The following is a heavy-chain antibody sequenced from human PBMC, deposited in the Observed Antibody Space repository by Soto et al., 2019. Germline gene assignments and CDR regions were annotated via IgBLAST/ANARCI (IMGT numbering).Heavy chain of an antibody. D-gene: IGHD1-26*01. CDR1: GYTFTGYF. CDR2: INPRSGDT. Sequence: ASVKVSCKASGYTFTGYFIHWVRQAPGQGLEWMGWINPRSGDTNYAQNFQGRVTMTRDTSITTAYMELSTLRSDDTAVYYCAKGWEVIMGAHYWGQGTLVTVSS. J-gene: IGHJ4*02. V-gene: IGHV1-2*02. CDR3: AKGWEVIMGAHY.